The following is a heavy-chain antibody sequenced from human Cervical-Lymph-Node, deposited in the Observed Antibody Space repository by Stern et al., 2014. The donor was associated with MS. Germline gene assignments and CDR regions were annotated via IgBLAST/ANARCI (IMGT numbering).Heavy chain of an antibody. J-gene: IGHJ4*02. V-gene: IGHV1-69*01. Sequence: QVQLVQSGAEVRKPGSSVRVSCKASGGTFSTHAFSWVRQAPGQGLAWLGGVIPLFGTSHYAQNFQGRLTIFADESTSTAYMELTSLTSEDTAVYYCATDGEMTTIGLQYWGQGALVTVSS. CDR2: VIPLFGTS. CDR3: ATDGEMTTIGLQY. D-gene: IGHD5-24*01. CDR1: GGTFSTHA.